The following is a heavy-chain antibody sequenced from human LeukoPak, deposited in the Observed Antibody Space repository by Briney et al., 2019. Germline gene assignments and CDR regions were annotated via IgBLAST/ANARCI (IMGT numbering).Heavy chain of an antibody. V-gene: IGHV3-48*01. J-gene: IGHJ4*02. CDR2: ISSSSSTI. D-gene: IGHD3-22*01. CDR1: GFTFSSYS. Sequence: PGGSLRLSCAASGFTFSSYSMNWVRQAPGEGLEWVSYISSSSSTIYYADSVKGRFTISRDNAKNSLYLQMNSLRAEDTAVYYCARDSALVVVIPFDYWGQGTLVTVSS. CDR3: ARDSALVVVIPFDY.